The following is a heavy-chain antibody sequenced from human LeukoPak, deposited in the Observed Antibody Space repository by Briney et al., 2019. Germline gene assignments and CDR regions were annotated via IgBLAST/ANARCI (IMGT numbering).Heavy chain of an antibody. Sequence: GESLKISCKGSGYSFTSYWIGWVRQMPGKGLEWMGIIYPGDSDTRYSPSFQGQVTISADKSISTAYLQWSSPKASDTAMYYCARLSNIVVVPAAPLGYWGQGTLVTVSS. CDR3: ARLSNIVVVPAAPLGY. J-gene: IGHJ4*02. D-gene: IGHD2-2*01. CDR1: GYSFTSYW. V-gene: IGHV5-51*01. CDR2: IYPGDSDT.